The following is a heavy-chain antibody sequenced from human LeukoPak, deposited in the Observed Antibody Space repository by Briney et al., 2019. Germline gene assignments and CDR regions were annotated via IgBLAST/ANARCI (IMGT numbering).Heavy chain of an antibody. Sequence: PGRSLRLSCAASGFTFSRHGMHWVRQAPGKGLEWVAVISFDRSNKFYTDSVKGRFTISRDDSKNTLYLQMDSPRAEDTAVYYCARDLAVDTAMVKNCFDPWGQGTLVTVSS. V-gene: IGHV3-30*03. CDR2: ISFDRSNK. CDR3: ARDLAVDTAMVKNCFDP. D-gene: IGHD5-18*01. CDR1: GFTFSRHG. J-gene: IGHJ5*02.